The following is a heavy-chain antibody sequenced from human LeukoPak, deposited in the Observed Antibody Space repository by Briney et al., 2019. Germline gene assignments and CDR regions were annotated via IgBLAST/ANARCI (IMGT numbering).Heavy chain of an antibody. D-gene: IGHD3-22*01. V-gene: IGHV3-30*02. Sequence: GGSLRLSCAASGFTFSSYGMHWVRQAPGKGLEWVAFIRYDGSNKYYADSVKGRFTISRDNSKNTLYLQMNSLRAEDTAVYYCAPHLTYYYDSSGFVAVDWGQGTLVTVSS. J-gene: IGHJ4*02. CDR3: APHLTYYYDSSGFVAVD. CDR1: GFTFSSYG. CDR2: IRYDGSNK.